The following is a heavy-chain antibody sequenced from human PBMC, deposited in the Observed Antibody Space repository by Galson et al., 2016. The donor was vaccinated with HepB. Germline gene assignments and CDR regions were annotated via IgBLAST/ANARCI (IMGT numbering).Heavy chain of an antibody. D-gene: IGHD6-6*01. J-gene: IGHJ2*01. CDR1: GFTFSRYD. Sequence: SLRLSCAASGFTFSRYDMHWVRQVPGRGLEWVSTIGTSGDTYYPDAVKGRFTISRENAKNSLYFQMNHVTAGDTAEYYCVRGRGSSSSFEFLGWNLDLWGRGILVTVSS. CDR2: IGTSGDT. CDR3: VRGRGSSSSFEFLGWNLDL. V-gene: IGHV3-13*01.